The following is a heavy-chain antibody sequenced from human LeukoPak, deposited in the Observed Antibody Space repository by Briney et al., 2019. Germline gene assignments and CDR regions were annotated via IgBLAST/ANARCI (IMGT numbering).Heavy chain of an antibody. CDR1: GGSISSYY. CDR2: IYYSGST. J-gene: IGHJ4*02. Sequence: SETLSLTCTVSGGSISSYYWSWIRQPPGKGLEWIGYIYYSGSTNYNPSLKSRVTMSVDTSKNQFSLKLSSVTAADTAVYYCARHDYGPPLDYWGQGTLVTVSS. CDR3: ARHDYGPPLDY. V-gene: IGHV4-59*08. D-gene: IGHD4-17*01.